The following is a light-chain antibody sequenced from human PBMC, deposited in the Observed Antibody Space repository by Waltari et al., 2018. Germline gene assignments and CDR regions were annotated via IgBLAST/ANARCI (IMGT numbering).Light chain of an antibody. CDR3: ASADSSGTYVV. CDR1: ALPKQY. V-gene: IGLV3-25*03. CDR2: KDR. J-gene: IGLJ3*02. Sequence: SYELTQSPSVSVSPGQTARIPCSGDALPKQYGYWYPQKPGQTPVLLINKDRERPSGIPERFSGSTSGTTVTLTVSGVQAEDEADYYCASADSSGTYVVFGGGTKLIVI.